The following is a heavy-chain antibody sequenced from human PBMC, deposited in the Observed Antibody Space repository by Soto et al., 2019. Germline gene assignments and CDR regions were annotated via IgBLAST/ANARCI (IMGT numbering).Heavy chain of an antibody. J-gene: IGHJ4*02. CDR3: ARSEGDYIDY. V-gene: IGHV4-31*03. CDR1: GGSISSGGYY. CDR2: IYYSGST. Sequence: RSLTCTVSGGSISSGGYYWSWIRQHPGKGLEWIGYIYYSGSTYYNPSLKSRVTISVDTSKNQFSLELSSVTAADTAVYYCARSEGDYIDYWGQGTLVTVSS.